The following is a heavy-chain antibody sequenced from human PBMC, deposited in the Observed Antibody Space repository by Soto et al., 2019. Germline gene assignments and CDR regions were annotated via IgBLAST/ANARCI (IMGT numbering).Heavy chain of an antibody. J-gene: IGHJ4*02. D-gene: IGHD6-19*01. CDR2: IYYGGST. V-gene: IGHV4-59*01. CDR3: ARGGSGLPPRLDS. Sequence: QVQLQESGPGLVKPSETLSLNCTVSGGPISSYYWSWIRQSPGKGLEWIGYIYYGGSTNYNPSLTSRVTLSVGTFKNQISLGLGSVTAADTAMYYCARGGSGLPPRLDSWGQGTLVTVSS. CDR1: GGPISSYY.